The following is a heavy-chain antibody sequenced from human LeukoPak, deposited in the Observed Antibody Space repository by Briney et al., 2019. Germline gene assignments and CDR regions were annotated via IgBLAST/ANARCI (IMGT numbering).Heavy chain of an antibody. CDR2: IGSIGTTI. CDR1: GFTFSDYY. CDR3: ASGYDFWSGSLGSQCAFDI. J-gene: IGHJ3*02. D-gene: IGHD3-3*01. V-gene: IGHV3-11*01. Sequence: PGGSLRLSCAASGFTFSDYYVSWIRQAPGKGLEWVSYIGSIGTTIYYADSVKGRFTISRDNAKSSLSLQMNSLRAEDTAMYFCASGYDFWSGSLGSQCAFDIWGQGTMVTVSS.